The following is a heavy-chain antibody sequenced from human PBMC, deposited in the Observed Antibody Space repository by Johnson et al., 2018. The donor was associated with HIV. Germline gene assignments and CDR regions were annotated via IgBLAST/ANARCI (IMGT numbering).Heavy chain of an antibody. CDR1: GFTFSSYA. CDR2: LSGSGSTI. Sequence: VQLVESGGGLVQPGGSLRLSCAASGFTFSSYAMSWVRQAPGKGLAWVSALSGSGSTIYYADSVKGRFTISRDNSKNTLYLQMNSLRAEDTAVYYCASVHGIAVVDAFDIWGHGTMVIVSS. D-gene: IGHD6-19*01. CDR3: ASVHGIAVVDAFDI. J-gene: IGHJ3*02. V-gene: IGHV3-23*04.